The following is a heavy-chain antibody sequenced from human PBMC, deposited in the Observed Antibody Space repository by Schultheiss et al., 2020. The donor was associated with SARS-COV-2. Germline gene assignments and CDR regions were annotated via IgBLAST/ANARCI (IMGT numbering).Heavy chain of an antibody. V-gene: IGHV3-30*04. J-gene: IGHJ6*03. CDR1: GFTFSSYA. CDR3: ARVAAREYYYYMDV. CDR2: ISYDGSNK. Sequence: GGSLRLSCAASGFTFSSYAMHWVRQAPGKGLEWVAVISYDGSNKYYADSAKGRFTISRDNSKNTLYLQMNSLRAEDTAVYYCARVAAREYYYYMDVWGKGTTVTVSS. D-gene: IGHD6-25*01.